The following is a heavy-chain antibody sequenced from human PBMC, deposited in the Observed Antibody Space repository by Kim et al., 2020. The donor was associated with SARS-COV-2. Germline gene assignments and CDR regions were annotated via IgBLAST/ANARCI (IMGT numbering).Heavy chain of an antibody. CDR3: ARAVYSSRGGDI. D-gene: IGHD6-13*01. V-gene: IGHV4-34*01. J-gene: IGHJ3*02. Sequence: NYNPTLKSRVTISVDTSKNQFSLKLSSVTAADTAVYYCARAVYSSRGGDIWGQGTMVTVSS.